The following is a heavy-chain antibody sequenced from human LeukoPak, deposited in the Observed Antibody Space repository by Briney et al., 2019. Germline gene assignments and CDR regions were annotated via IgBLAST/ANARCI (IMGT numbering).Heavy chain of an antibody. CDR3: ARVSRAFDI. Sequence: GGSLRLSCTVSGFTVSSNSMSWVRQAPGKGLEWVANIKQDGSEKYYVDSVKGRFTISRDNAKNSLYLQMNSLRAEDTAVYYCARVSRAFDIWGQGTMVTVSS. CDR1: GFTVSSNS. V-gene: IGHV3-7*01. CDR2: IKQDGSEK. J-gene: IGHJ3*02.